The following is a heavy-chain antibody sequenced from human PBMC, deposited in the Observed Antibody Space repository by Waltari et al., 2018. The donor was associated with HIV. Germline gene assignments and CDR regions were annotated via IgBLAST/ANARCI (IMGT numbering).Heavy chain of an antibody. CDR3: ARHVGGWGDYSILGDWFDP. Sequence: QLQLQASGPGLVKPSENPSPPCTCSGASLRTTRYYCGGFRQPPGKGLEWNGSIFYSGSTNYNPSLKSRVTISVDTSKNQFSLKLSSVTAADTAVYYCARHVGGWGDYSILGDWFDPWGQGTLVTVSS. CDR1: GASLRTTRYY. J-gene: IGHJ5*02. D-gene: IGHD4-17*01. V-gene: IGHV4-39*01. CDR2: IFYSGST.